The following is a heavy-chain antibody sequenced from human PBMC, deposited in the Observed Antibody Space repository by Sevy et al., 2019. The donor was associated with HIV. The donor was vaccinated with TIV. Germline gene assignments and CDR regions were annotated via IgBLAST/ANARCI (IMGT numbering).Heavy chain of an antibody. Sequence: GGSLRLSCAASGFTFDDYAMHWVRQAPGKGLEWVSGLSRHSVTIGYADSVKGRFTISRDNARNSLYLQMDSLRAEDTASYYCVKDKVDGDSGYGLFDFWGQGTLVTVSS. V-gene: IGHV3-9*01. CDR3: VKDKVDGDSGYGLFDF. D-gene: IGHD5-12*01. CDR1: GFTFDDYA. J-gene: IGHJ4*02. CDR2: LSRHSVTI.